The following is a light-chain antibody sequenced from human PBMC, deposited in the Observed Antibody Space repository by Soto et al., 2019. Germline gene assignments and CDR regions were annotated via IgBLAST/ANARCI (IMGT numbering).Light chain of an antibody. CDR1: QSVSSSY. CDR3: QQRSNWPPIT. CDR2: GAS. Sequence: IVFTQSPCALSLSPGERATLSCRASQSVSSSYLAWYQQKPGQAPRLLIYGASSRATGIPARFSGSGSGTDFTLAISSLELEDFAVYYCQQRSNWPPITFGQGTRLEIK. V-gene: IGKV3D-20*02. J-gene: IGKJ5*01.